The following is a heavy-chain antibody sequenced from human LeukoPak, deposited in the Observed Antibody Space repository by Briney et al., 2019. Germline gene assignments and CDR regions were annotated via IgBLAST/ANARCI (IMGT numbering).Heavy chain of an antibody. D-gene: IGHD5-12*01. CDR2: ISGSGGST. CDR1: GFTFSSYE. Sequence: GGSLRLSCAASGFTFSSYEMNWVRQAPGKGLEWVSAISGSGGSTYYADSVKGRFTISRDNSKNTLYLQMGSLRAEDMAVYYCARGPSGYHNTGGQGTLVTVSS. V-gene: IGHV3-23*01. CDR3: ARGPSGYHNT. J-gene: IGHJ4*02.